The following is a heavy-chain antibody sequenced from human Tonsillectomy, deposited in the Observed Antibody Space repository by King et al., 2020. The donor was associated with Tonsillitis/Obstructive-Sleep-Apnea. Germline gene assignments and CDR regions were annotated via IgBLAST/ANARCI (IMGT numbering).Heavy chain of an antibody. CDR2: INPNTGDT. Sequence: QLVQSGAEVKKPGASVKVSCKSSGYTFTGYYMQWVRQAPGQGLEWMGWINPNTGDTDYAQKFQGRVTMTRDTSINTAYMELSRLRSDDTAVYYCARLLVRGEGNWFDPWGQGTLVTVSS. J-gene: IGHJ5*02. D-gene: IGHD3-10*01. V-gene: IGHV1-2*02. CDR3: ARLLVRGEGNWFDP. CDR1: GYTFTGYY.